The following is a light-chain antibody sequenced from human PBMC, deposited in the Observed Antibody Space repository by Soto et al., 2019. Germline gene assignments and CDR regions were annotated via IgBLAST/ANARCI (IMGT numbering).Light chain of an antibody. Sequence: EVVLTQSPGTLSLFPGERATLSCRASQSVTNSYLAWYQKKPGQAPRPLIYGISNRATGIPDSFSSSGSGTDFTLTISRLEPEYFAVYYCHQYGYSWTFGQGTKVEIK. V-gene: IGKV3-20*01. CDR1: QSVTNSY. CDR3: HQYGYSWT. CDR2: GIS. J-gene: IGKJ1*01.